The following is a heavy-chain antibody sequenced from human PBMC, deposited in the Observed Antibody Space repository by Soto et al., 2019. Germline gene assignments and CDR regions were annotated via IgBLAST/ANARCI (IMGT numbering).Heavy chain of an antibody. V-gene: IGHV1-2*02. CDR3: ARGATGTPSNDAFDI. CDR2: INPNSGGT. Sequence: QVQLVQSGAEVKKPGASVKVSCKASGYTFTGYYMHWVRQAPGQGLEWMGWINPNSGGTNYAQKFQGRLTMTRDTSISTAYMELSRLRSDDTAVYYCARGATGTPSNDAFDIWGQGTMVTVSS. D-gene: IGHD1-1*01. J-gene: IGHJ3*02. CDR1: GYTFTGYY.